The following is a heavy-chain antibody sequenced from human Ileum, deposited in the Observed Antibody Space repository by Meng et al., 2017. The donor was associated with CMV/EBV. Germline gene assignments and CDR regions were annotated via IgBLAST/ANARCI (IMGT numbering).Heavy chain of an antibody. D-gene: IGHD3-22*01. CDR3: AREIYHVSNGYYGGVDY. J-gene: IGHJ4*02. V-gene: IGHV3-11*01. Sequence: GGSLRLSCVVSGFTFRDYYMSWIRQAPGKGLEWVSFITAGGDSIYYADSVKGRFTISRDNVKNSLYLQMNSLRAEDTAMYYCAREIYHVSNGYYGGVDYWGQGTRVTVSS. CDR2: ITAGGDSI. CDR1: GFTFRDYY.